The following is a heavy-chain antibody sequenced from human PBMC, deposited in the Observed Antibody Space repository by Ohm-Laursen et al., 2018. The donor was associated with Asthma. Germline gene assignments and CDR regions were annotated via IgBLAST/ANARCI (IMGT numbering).Heavy chain of an antibody. V-gene: IGHV4-59*01. CDR1: GGSISSYY. Sequence: GTLSLTCTVSGGSISSYYWSWIRQPPGKGLEWIGYIYYSGSTNYNPSLKSRVTISVDTSKNQFSLKLSSVTAADTAVYYCARGNSSGGFFFDYWGQGTLVTVSS. CDR2: IYYSGST. CDR3: ARGNSSGGFFFDY. D-gene: IGHD6-19*01. J-gene: IGHJ4*02.